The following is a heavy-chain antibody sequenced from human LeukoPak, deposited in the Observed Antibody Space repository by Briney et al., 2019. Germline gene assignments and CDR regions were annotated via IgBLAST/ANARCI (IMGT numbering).Heavy chain of an antibody. CDR1: GGSISSGDYY. D-gene: IGHD2-15*01. CDR3: AREVVVAAHFDY. CDR2: IYYSGST. J-gene: IGHJ4*02. Sequence: PSQTLSLTCTVSGGSISSGDYYWSWIRQPPGKGLEWIGYIYYSGSTYYNPSPKSRVTISVDTSKNQFSLKLSSVTAADTAVYYCAREVVVAAHFDYWGQGTLVTVSS. V-gene: IGHV4-30-4*01.